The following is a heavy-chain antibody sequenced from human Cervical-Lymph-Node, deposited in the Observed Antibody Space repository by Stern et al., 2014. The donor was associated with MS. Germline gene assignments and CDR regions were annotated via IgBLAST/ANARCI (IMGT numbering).Heavy chain of an antibody. V-gene: IGHV1-69*01. J-gene: IGHJ5*02. Sequence: VLLVQSGAEVPKPGSSVKVSCNASGGTFSKFPSSWVLQAPGHVIDRMGGIFTVFGTTTYPQEFRGRVTITADVSTSTVYMELSSLRSDDTAVYYCALSSETSDRWYSLGYDLWGQGTLVTVSS. D-gene: IGHD6-13*01. CDR1: GGTFSKFP. CDR3: ALSSETSDRWYSLGYDL. CDR2: IFTVFGTT.